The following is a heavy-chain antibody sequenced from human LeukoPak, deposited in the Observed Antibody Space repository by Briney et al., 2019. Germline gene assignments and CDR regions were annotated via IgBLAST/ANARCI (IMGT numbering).Heavy chain of an antibody. CDR2: INHSGST. D-gene: IGHD2-2*02. Sequence: SETLSLTCAVYGGSFSGYYWSWIRQPPGKGLEWIGEINHSGSTNYNPSLKSRVTISVDTSKNQFSLKLSSVTAADTAVYYCARQIVVVPAAIRESGWFDPWGQGTLVTVSS. V-gene: IGHV4-34*01. CDR3: ARQIVVVPAAIRESGWFDP. CDR1: GGSFSGYY. J-gene: IGHJ5*02.